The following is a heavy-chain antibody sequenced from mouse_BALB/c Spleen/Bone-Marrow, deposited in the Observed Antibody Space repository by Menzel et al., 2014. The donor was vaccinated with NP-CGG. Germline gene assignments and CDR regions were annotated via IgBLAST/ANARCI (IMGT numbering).Heavy chain of an antibody. V-gene: IGHV14-3*02. CDR1: GFNIKDTY. Sequence: VTLKECGAELVKPGASVKLSCTASGFNIKDTYMHWVKQRPEQGLEWIGRIDPANGNIKYDPKFQGKASITADTSSNTACLQLSSLTSEDTAVYYCASYVYGYYFDYWGQGTTLTVSS. J-gene: IGHJ2*01. D-gene: IGHD2-2*01. CDR3: ASYVYGYYFDY. CDR2: IDPANGNI.